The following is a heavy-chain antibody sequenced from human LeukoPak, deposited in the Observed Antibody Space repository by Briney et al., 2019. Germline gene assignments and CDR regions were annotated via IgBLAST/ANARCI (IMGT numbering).Heavy chain of an antibody. CDR3: ARHEGTDFWSGRKGGWFDP. V-gene: IGHV4-59*08. J-gene: IGHJ5*02. CDR1: GGSISSYY. CDR2: IYYSGST. Sequence: PSETLSLTCTVSGGSISSYYWSWIRQPPGKGLEWIGYIYYSGSTNYNPSLKSRVTISVDTSKNQFSLKLSSVTAADTAVYYCARHEGTDFWSGRKGGWFDPWGQGTLVTVSS. D-gene: IGHD3-3*01.